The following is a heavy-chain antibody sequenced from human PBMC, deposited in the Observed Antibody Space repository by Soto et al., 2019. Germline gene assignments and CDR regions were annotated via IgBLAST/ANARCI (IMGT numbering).Heavy chain of an antibody. J-gene: IGHJ4*02. CDR1: GFSLSTSGVG. Sequence: QITLKESGPTLVKPTQTLTLTCTFSGFSLSTSGVGVGWIRQPPGKALEWLALIYWDDDKRYSPSLKSRLTITKDTSKNQVVLTMNNMDPVDTATYYCARVYGSGSYYTYYFDYWGQGTLVTVSS. D-gene: IGHD3-10*01. V-gene: IGHV2-5*02. CDR3: ARVYGSGSYYTYYFDY. CDR2: IYWDDDK.